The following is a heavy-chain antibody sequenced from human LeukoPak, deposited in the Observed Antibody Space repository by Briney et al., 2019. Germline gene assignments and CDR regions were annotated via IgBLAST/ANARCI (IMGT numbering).Heavy chain of an antibody. Sequence: GGSLRLSCAASGFTFTDYYMSWIRQAPGKGLEWVSYISSSGSTIYYADSVKGRFTISRDNAKNLLYLQMDSLRAEDTAVYYCAREGYSSGWYSPTFDPWGQGTLVTVSS. J-gene: IGHJ5*02. CDR3: AREGYSSGWYSPTFDP. D-gene: IGHD6-19*01. CDR1: GFTFTDYY. CDR2: ISSSGSTI. V-gene: IGHV3-11*04.